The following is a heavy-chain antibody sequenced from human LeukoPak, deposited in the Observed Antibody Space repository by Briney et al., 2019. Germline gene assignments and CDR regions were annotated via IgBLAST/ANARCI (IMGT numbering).Heavy chain of an antibody. CDR1: GFSFSDYG. CDR2: IKTDGSEK. J-gene: IGHJ4*02. CDR3: ARVDTNQGSLGY. V-gene: IGHV3-7*01. Sequence: GGSLRLSCGASGFSFSDYGMHWVRQAPGKGLQWVANIKTDGSEKYYVDSVKGRFTISRDNAKNSLYLQMNSLRAGDTAVYYCARVDTNQGSLGYWGQGTLVTVSS.